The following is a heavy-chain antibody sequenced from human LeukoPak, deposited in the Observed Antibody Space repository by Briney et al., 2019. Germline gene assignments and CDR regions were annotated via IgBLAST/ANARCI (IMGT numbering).Heavy chain of an antibody. CDR2: ISGSGGST. J-gene: IGHJ4*02. D-gene: IGHD2-2*01. CDR3: AKDEAGVVPAATHFDF. CDR1: GFTFSNYA. V-gene: IGHV3-23*01. Sequence: PGGSLRLSCAASGFTFSNYAMSWVRQAPGKGLEWVSAISGSGGSTYYADSVKGRFTISRDNSKNTLYLQMNSLRAEDTAVYYCAKDEAGVVPAATHFDFWGQGTLVTVSS.